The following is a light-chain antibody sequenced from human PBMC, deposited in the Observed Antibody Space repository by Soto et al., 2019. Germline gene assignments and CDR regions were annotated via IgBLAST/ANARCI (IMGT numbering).Light chain of an antibody. Sequence: QSVLTQPPSVSAAPGQKVTISCSGSSSNIGNHFVSWYQHLPGTAPKLLIYGNYKRPSGIPDRFSASKSDTSATLGITGLQTGDEADYYCGSWDSSVSAYVFGTGTKGTVL. J-gene: IGLJ1*01. V-gene: IGLV1-51*01. CDR3: GSWDSSVSAYV. CDR2: GNY. CDR1: SSNIGNHF.